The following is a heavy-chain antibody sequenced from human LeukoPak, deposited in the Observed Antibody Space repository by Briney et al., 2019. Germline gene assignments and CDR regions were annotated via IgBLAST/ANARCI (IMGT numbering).Heavy chain of an antibody. V-gene: IGHV4-4*02. D-gene: IGHD1-26*01. CDR3: ARGRAVGATSGEAEDY. CDR2: INHSGST. Sequence: SETLSLTYAVSGGSISSSNWWSWVRQPPGKGLEWIGEINHSGSTNYNPSLKSRVTISVDTSKNQFSLKLSSVTAADTAVYYCARGRAVGATSGEAEDYWGQGTLVTVSS. CDR1: GGSISSSNW. J-gene: IGHJ4*02.